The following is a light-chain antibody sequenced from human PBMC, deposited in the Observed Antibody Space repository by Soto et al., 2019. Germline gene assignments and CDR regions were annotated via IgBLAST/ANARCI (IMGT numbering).Light chain of an antibody. J-gene: IGLJ3*02. V-gene: IGLV2-14*01. Sequence: QSALTQPASVSGSPGQSITISCIGTSSDVGGYTYVSWYQQHPGKAPKLMIYQVSNRPSGVSNRFSGSKSGNTASLTISGLQTEDEADYYCSSYTNSNTRVFGGGTKLTVL. CDR1: SSDVGGYTY. CDR3: SSYTNSNTRV. CDR2: QVS.